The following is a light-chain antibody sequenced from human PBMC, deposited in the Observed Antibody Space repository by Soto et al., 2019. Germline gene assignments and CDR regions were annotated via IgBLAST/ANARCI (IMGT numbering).Light chain of an antibody. V-gene: IGKV1-27*01. CDR3: QKYNSAPRT. CDR1: QSISNY. Sequence: DIQMNQSPSSLSASVGDRVTITCRASQSISNYLAWYQQKPGKVPKLLIYAASTLQSGVPSRFSGSGSGTDFTLTISSLQPEDVATYYCQKYNSAPRTFGQGTKVDIK. J-gene: IGKJ1*01. CDR2: AAS.